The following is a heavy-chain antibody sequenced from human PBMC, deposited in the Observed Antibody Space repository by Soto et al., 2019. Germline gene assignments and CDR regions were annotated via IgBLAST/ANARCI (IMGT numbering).Heavy chain of an antibody. CDR1: GFTFSTYG. V-gene: IGHV3-33*01. J-gene: IGHJ4*02. D-gene: IGHD5-18*01. CDR3: GRDGALGDTAVVDS. Sequence: ESGGGVVQPGKSLRLSCTASGFTFSTYGMHWVRQAPGKGLEWVAVIWYDGSNKYHGDSLKGRFTISRDNSKNTLYLQMNNLRAEDTAVYYCGRDGALGDTAVVDSWGQGTLLTVSS. CDR2: IWYDGSNK.